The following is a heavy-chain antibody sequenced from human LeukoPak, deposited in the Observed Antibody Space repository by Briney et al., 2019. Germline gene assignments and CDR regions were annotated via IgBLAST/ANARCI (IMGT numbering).Heavy chain of an antibody. CDR2: ISANNGNT. J-gene: IGHJ4*02. Sequence: ASVKVSCKASGYTFSSHGITWVRQAPGQGLEWMGWISANNGNTNYAQKLQGRVTVTTDTSTSIAYMELGSLRSDDTAVYYCAREGTAGRYYFDYWGQGTLVTVSS. D-gene: IGHD3-10*01. V-gene: IGHV1-18*01. CDR1: GYTFSSHG. CDR3: AREGTAGRYYFDY.